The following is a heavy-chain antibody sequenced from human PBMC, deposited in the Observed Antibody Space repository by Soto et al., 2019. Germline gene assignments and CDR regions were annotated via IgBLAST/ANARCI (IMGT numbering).Heavy chain of an antibody. CDR2: ISGSGGST. J-gene: IGHJ4*02. V-gene: IGHV3-23*01. CDR1: GFTFSSYA. D-gene: IGHD3-22*01. Sequence: PGGSLRLSCAASGFTFSSYAMSWVRQAPGKGLEWVSAISGSGGSTYYADSVKGRFTISRDNSKNTLYLQMNSLRAEDTAVYYCAKGPDIDLYDSSGYYLGYWGQGTLVTVSS. CDR3: AKGPDIDLYDSSGYYLGY.